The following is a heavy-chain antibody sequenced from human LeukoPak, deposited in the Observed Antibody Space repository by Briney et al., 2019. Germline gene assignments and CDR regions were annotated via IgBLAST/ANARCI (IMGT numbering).Heavy chain of an antibody. J-gene: IGHJ4*02. CDR3: ARVSAGIWFGELLPKSHFDY. CDR1: GVSISSGGYY. V-gene: IGHV4-30-2*06. D-gene: IGHD3-10*01. CDR2: INHSGST. Sequence: SQTLSLTCTVSGVSISSGGYYWSWIRQSPGKGLEWIGEINHSGSTNYNPSLKSRVTISVDTSKNQFSLKLSSVTAADTAVYYCARVSAGIWFGELLPKSHFDYWGQGTLVTVSS.